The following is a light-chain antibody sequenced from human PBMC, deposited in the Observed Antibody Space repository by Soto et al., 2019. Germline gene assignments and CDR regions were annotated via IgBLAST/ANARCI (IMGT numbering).Light chain of an antibody. CDR3: QQYNTWPRT. J-gene: IGKJ1*01. Sequence: EIVLTQSPATLSVSPGERAKLSCRASQSVSSDLAWYHQKPGQAPRLLIYGASTRATGIPARFSGSGSGTEFTLTINSLQSEDFAVYYCQQYNTWPRTFGQGTKVDIK. CDR1: QSVSSD. V-gene: IGKV3-15*01. CDR2: GAS.